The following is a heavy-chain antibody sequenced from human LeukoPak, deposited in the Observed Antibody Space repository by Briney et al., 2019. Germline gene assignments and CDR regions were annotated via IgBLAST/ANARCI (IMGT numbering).Heavy chain of an antibody. Sequence: PSETLSLTCTVSGDSISSSSYYRGWIRQPPGKGLEWIGSIYYSGSTYFNPSLKSRVTISVDTSKNQFSLKLRSVTAADTAVYYCARQTVVTAPYLDYWGQGTQVTVSS. CDR3: ARQTVVTAPYLDY. J-gene: IGHJ4*02. V-gene: IGHV4-39*01. CDR1: GDSISSSSYY. CDR2: IYYSGST. D-gene: IGHD2-21*02.